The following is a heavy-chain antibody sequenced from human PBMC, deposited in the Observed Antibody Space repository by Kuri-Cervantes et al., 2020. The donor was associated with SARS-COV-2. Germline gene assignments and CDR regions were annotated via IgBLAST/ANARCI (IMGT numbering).Heavy chain of an antibody. Sequence: GESLKISCAASGFTFSSYAMSWVRQAPGKGLEWVSAISGSGGSTYYADSVKGRFTISRDNSKNTLYLQMNSLRAEDTAVYYRAKDRVYCSGGSCPLYYWGQGTLVTVSS. V-gene: IGHV3-23*01. CDR3: AKDRVYCSGGSCPLYY. D-gene: IGHD2-15*01. J-gene: IGHJ4*02. CDR1: GFTFSSYA. CDR2: ISGSGGST.